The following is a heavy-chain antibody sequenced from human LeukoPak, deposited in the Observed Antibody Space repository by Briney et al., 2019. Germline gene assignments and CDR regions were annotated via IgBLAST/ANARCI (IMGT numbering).Heavy chain of an antibody. V-gene: IGHV4-34*01. J-gene: IGHJ3*02. D-gene: IGHD6-19*01. CDR1: GGSFSGYY. Sequence: SETLSLTCAVYGGSFSGYYWSWIRQPPGKGLEWIGEINHSGSTNYNPSLKSRVTISVDTSKNQFSLKLSSVTAADTAVYYCARGRRRAVAGLGAFDIWGQGTMVTVSS. CDR3: ARGRRRAVAGLGAFDI. CDR2: INHSGST.